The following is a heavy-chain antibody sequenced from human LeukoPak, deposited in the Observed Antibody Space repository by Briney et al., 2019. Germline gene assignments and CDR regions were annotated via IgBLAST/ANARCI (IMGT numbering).Heavy chain of an antibody. D-gene: IGHD6-6*01. CDR2: IYPGDSDI. CDR3: ARYWGSSYYYYYMDV. J-gene: IGHJ6*03. CDR1: GYSFTTYW. V-gene: IGHV5-51*01. Sequence: GESLKISCKGSGYSFTTYWIGWVRQMPGKGLEWMGIIYPGDSDIRYSPSFQGQVTISADKSTSTAYLQWSSLKASDTAMYYCARYWGSSYYYYYMDVWGKGTTVTVSS.